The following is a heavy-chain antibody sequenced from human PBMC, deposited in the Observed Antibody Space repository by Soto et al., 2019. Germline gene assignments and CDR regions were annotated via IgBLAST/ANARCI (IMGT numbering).Heavy chain of an antibody. Sequence: GGSLRLSCAASEFTFSSYWMHWVRQAPGKGLVWVSRIKSGGSRTAYADSVKGRFTISRDNSKNTLYLQMNSLRAEDTAVYYCAKDQAMITFGGVIVKTSYYYYYYMDVWGKGTTVTVSS. J-gene: IGHJ6*03. CDR1: EFTFSSYW. CDR3: AKDQAMITFGGVIVKTSYYYYYYMDV. CDR2: IKSGGSRT. D-gene: IGHD3-16*02. V-gene: IGHV3-74*01.